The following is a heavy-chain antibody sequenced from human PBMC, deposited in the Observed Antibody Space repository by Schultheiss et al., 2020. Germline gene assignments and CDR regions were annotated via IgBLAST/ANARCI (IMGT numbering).Heavy chain of an antibody. CDR3: AKDIGYCSGGSCYSGYFQH. J-gene: IGHJ1*01. Sequence: SLKISCAASGFTFDDYAMHWVRQAPGKGLEWVSGISWNSGSVGYADSVKGRFTISRDNAKNSLYLQMNSLRAEDTALYYCAKDIGYCSGGSCYSGYFQHWGQGTLVTVSS. CDR2: ISWNSGSV. D-gene: IGHD2-15*01. CDR1: GFTFDDYA. V-gene: IGHV3-9*01.